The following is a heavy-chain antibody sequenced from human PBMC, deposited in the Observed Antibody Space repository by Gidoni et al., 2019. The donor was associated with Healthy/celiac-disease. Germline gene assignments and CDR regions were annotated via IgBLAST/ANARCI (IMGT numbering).Heavy chain of an antibody. D-gene: IGHD6-19*01. CDR1: GFTFSSHG. J-gene: IGHJ4*02. V-gene: IGHV3-30*03. Sequence: QVKLVESGGVVVQPGGYLRLSCAASGFTFSSHGMHWVRQAPGKGLEGVAVISYDGSNKYYADSVKGRFTISRDNSKNTLYLQMNSLRAEDTAVYYCARETVAGNYFDYWGQGTLVTVSS. CDR2: ISYDGSNK. CDR3: ARETVAGNYFDY.